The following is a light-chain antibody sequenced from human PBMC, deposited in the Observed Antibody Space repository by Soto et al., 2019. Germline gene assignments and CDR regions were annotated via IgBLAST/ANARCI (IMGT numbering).Light chain of an antibody. CDR1: SGDVGGYNY. J-gene: IGLJ1*01. CDR3: SSYTSGSTYV. CDR2: EVS. Sequence: QSVLTQPASVSGSPGQSITISCTGTSGDVGGYNYVSWYQQHPGKAPKLIIYEVSNRPSEISNRFSGSKSGNTASLTISGLQAEDEADYYCSSYTSGSTYVFGTGTKVTVL. V-gene: IGLV2-14*01.